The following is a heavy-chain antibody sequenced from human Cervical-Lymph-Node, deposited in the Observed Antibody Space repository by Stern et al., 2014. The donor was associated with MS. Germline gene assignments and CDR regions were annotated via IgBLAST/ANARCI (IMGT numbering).Heavy chain of an antibody. CDR1: GYIFTGYH. Sequence: VQLVESGAEVKKPGASVKVSCRASGYIFTGYHIHWLRQVPGQGPEWMGWVNPNSGGTNYAQKFQGRVPMTRDTSLSTAHMELDSLISDDTAVYYCARVARTVVPSGSFDIGGQGTVVTVSS. V-gene: IGHV1-2*02. CDR2: VNPNSGGT. D-gene: IGHD2-15*01. CDR3: ARVARTVVPSGSFDI. J-gene: IGHJ3*02.